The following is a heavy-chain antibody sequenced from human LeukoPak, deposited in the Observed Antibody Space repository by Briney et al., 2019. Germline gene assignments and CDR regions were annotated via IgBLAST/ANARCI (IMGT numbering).Heavy chain of an antibody. Sequence: SETLSLTCTVSGGSISSYYWSWIRQPPGKGLEWIGYIYYSGSTNYNPSLKSRVTISADTSKNQFSLKLSSVTAADTAVYYCARHVWLQPFDYWGQGTLVTVSS. D-gene: IGHD3-9*01. J-gene: IGHJ4*02. CDR1: GGSISSYY. CDR2: IYYSGST. CDR3: ARHVWLQPFDY. V-gene: IGHV4-59*08.